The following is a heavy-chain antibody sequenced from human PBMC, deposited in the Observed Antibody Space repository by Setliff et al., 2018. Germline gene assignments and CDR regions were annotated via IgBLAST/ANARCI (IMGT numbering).Heavy chain of an antibody. CDR2: INKDGSER. CDR3: AKRGHYSSSDGLSFDF. CDR1: GLIFSNNW. V-gene: IGHV3-7*03. Sequence: GGSLRLSCVASGLIFSNNWMSWVRQAPGKGLEWVTNINKDGSERNYVDSVKGRFTISRDNAKNSLYLQMNNLRAEDTAVYYCAKRGHYSSSDGLSFDFWGQGTQVTVSS. J-gene: IGHJ4*02. D-gene: IGHD6-6*01.